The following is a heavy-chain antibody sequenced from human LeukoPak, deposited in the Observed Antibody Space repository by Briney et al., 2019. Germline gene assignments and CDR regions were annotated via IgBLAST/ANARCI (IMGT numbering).Heavy chain of an antibody. Sequence: GGPLTLFCAASGFTFSSYSMHWLPRAPGKGLEGVSSFSSSSSYIYYADSVKGRFSISRDNAKNSLYLQMNSLRAEDTAVYYCARDSYGDCVDYWGQGNLVTVSS. D-gene: IGHD4-17*01. CDR2: FSSSSSYI. CDR3: ARDSYGDCVDY. J-gene: IGHJ4*02. V-gene: IGHV3-21*01. CDR1: GFTFSSYS.